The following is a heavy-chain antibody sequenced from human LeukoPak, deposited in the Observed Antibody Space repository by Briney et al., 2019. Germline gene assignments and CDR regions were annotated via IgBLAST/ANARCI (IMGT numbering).Heavy chain of an antibody. CDR2: INPNSGGT. CDR3: AREYSSSWGVYYYYGMDV. J-gene: IGHJ6*02. V-gene: IGHV1-2*02. D-gene: IGHD6-13*01. Sequence: ASVKVSCKASGYTFTGYYMHWVRQAPGQGLEWMGWINPNSGGTNYAQKFQGRVTMTRDTSISTAYMELSRLRSDDTAVYYCAREYSSSWGVYYYYGMDVWGQGTTVTVSS. CDR1: GYTFTGYY.